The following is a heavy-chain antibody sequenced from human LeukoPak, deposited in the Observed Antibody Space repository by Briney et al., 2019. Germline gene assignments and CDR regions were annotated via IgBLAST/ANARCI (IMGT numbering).Heavy chain of an antibody. CDR2: IWYDGSNK. V-gene: IGHV3-33*01. D-gene: IGHD3-22*01. CDR1: GFTFSSYG. J-gene: IGHJ4*02. CDR3: ASTPKYDSSGYYRDY. Sequence: PGGSLRLSCAASGFTFSSYGMHWVRQAPGKGLEWVAVIWYDGSNKYYADSVKGRFTISRDNSKNTLYLQMNSLRAEDTAVYYCASTPKYDSSGYYRDYWGQGTLVTVSS.